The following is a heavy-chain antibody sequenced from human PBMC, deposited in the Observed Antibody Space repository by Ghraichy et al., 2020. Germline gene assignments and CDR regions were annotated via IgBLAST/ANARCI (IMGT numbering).Heavy chain of an antibody. CDR3: ARELGNWFDP. CDR1: GGSISSNY. CDR2: FYYRGST. Sequence: ETLSLNCTVSGGSISSNYWSWIRQPPGKGLEWIGNFYYRGSTNYNPSLKSRVTMSVDTSKNQFSLKLRSVAAADTAVYYCARELGNWFDPWGQGTLVTVSS. D-gene: IGHD3-16*01. J-gene: IGHJ5*02. V-gene: IGHV4-59*01.